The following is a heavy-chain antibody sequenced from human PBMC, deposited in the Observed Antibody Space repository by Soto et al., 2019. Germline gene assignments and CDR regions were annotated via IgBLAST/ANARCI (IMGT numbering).Heavy chain of an antibody. D-gene: IGHD3-16*01. V-gene: IGHV3-7*01. CDR1: GFIFSRYW. CDR2: IKQDGGEK. J-gene: IGHJ6*02. CDR3: ASTRLGV. Sequence: GGSLRLSCAASGFIFSRYWMSWVRQIPGKGLEWVATIKQDGGEKYYVDSMEGRLSISRDNAENSMYLQMNSLRAEDSAVYYCASTRLGVWGQGTTVTVSS.